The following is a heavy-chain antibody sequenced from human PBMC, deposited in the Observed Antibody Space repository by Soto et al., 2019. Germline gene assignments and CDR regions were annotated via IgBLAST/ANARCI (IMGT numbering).Heavy chain of an antibody. CDR1: GFTFSSYG. CDR3: AKGGYSSSWYHWGSDP. J-gene: IGHJ5*02. Sequence: QVQLVESGGGVVQPGRSLRLSCAASGFTFSSYGMHWVRQAPGKGLEWVAVISYDGSNNYYADSVKGRFTISRDNSKNTLYLQIHSLRAEHTAVYYCAKGGYSSSWYHWGSDPWGQGTLVTVSS. V-gene: IGHV3-30*18. CDR2: ISYDGSNN. D-gene: IGHD6-13*01.